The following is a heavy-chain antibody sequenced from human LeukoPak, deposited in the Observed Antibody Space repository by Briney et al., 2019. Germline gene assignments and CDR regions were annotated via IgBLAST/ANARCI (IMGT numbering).Heavy chain of an antibody. V-gene: IGHV3-21*01. D-gene: IGHD4-17*01. CDR3: ARGKYDYGDPYLDY. CDR1: GFTFSSYS. Sequence: PGGSLRLSCAASGFTFSSYSMNWVRQAPGKGLEWVSSISSSSSYIYYADSVKGRFTISRDNAKNSLYLQMNSLRAEDTAVYYCARGKYDYGDPYLDYWGQGTLVTVSS. CDR2: ISSSSSYI. J-gene: IGHJ4*02.